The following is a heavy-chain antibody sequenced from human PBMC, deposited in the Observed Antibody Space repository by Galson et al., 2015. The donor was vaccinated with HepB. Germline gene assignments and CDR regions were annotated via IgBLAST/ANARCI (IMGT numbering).Heavy chain of an antibody. CDR2: INTNTGNP. J-gene: IGHJ4*02. CDR3: ARYGNSSGYHQFDY. Sequence: SVKVSCKASGYSFTTYAMNWVRQAPGQGLEWMGWINTNTGNPTYAQGFTGRFVFSLDTSVSTAYLQISSLKTEDTAVYYCARYGNSSGYHQFDYWGQGTLVTVSS. CDR1: GYSFTTYA. D-gene: IGHD3-22*01. V-gene: IGHV7-4-1*02.